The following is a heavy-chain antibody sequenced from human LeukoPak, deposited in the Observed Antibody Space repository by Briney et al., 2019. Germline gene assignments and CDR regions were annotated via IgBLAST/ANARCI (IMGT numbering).Heavy chain of an antibody. CDR3: ARFDSYGYYYYYYYMDV. J-gene: IGHJ6*03. CDR1: GFTFSSYS. V-gene: IGHV3-21*01. Sequence: KPGGSLRLSCAASGFTFSSYSMNWVRQAPGKGLEWVSSISSSSSYIYYADSVKGRFTISRDNAKNSLYLQMNSLRAEDTAVYYCARFDSYGYYYYYYYMDVWGKGTTVTVSS. D-gene: IGHD5-18*01. CDR2: ISSSSSYI.